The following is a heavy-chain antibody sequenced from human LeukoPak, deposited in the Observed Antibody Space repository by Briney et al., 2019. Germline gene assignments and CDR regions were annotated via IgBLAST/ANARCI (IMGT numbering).Heavy chain of an antibody. V-gene: IGHV3-30*03. CDR2: ISYDGSNK. CDR1: GFTFSSYG. J-gene: IGHJ2*01. CDR3: ARDIYGYFDL. D-gene: IGHD3-16*01. Sequence: GGSLRLSCAASGFTFSSYGMHWVRQAPGKGLEWEAVISYDGSNKYYADSVKGRFTISRDNAKNTLYLQMNSLRAEDTAVYYCARDIYGYFDLWGRGTLVTVSS.